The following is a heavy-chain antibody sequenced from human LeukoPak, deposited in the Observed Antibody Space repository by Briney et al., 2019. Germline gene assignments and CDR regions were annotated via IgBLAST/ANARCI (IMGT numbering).Heavy chain of an antibody. J-gene: IGHJ4*02. D-gene: IGHD3-9*01. V-gene: IGHV1-69*06. Sequence: ASVKVSCKASGATFSSYAIVWVRQAPGQGLEWMGGIIPIFGTADYAQKFQGRVTITADTSTSTAYMELRSLRSDDTAVYYCARAGGGWYYDILTGYTSADYWGQGTLVTVSS. CDR2: IIPIFGTA. CDR3: ARAGGGWYYDILTGYTSADY. CDR1: GATFSSYA.